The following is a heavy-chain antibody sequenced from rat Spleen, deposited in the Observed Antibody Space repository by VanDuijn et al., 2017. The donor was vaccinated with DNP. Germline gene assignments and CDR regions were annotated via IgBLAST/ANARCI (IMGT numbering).Heavy chain of an antibody. CDR1: GFSFRNYY. Sequence: EVQLVESGGGLVQPGRSLKLSCAASGFSFRNYYMAWVRQTPNRGLEWVAMISHSDGTTYYPDSVKGRFTISRDNAESSLYLQMNSLKSEDTATYYCARHRYPLYYFDYWGQGVMVTVSS. V-gene: IGHV5-25*01. CDR3: ARHRYPLYYFDY. CDR2: ISHSDGTT. J-gene: IGHJ2*01. D-gene: IGHD1-4*01.